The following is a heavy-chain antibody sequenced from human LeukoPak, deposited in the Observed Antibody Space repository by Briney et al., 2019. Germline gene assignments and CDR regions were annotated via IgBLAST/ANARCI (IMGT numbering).Heavy chain of an antibody. CDR1: GGSISSSSYY. V-gene: IGHV4-39*07. CDR2: IYYSGST. D-gene: IGHD6-19*01. J-gene: IGHJ6*03. Sequence: SETLSLTCTVSGGSISSSSYYWGWIRQPPGKGLEWIGSIYYSGSTYYNPSLKRRAIISVDTSTNQFSLKLSSVPAADTAVYYCASQGGGGYSSGWYPHYYYYMDVWGKGTTVTVSS. CDR3: ASQGGGGYSSGWYPHYYYYMDV.